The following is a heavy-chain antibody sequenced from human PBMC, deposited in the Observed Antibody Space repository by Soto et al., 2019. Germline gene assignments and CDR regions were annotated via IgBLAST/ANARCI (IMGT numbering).Heavy chain of an antibody. Sequence: LRLSCAASGFTFSSYSMNWVRQAPGKGLEWVSYISSSSSTIYYADSVKGRFTISRDSAKNSLYLQMNSLRDEATAVYYCARDQIVHIVATIPYGSEYWGEGTLVTVS. CDR2: ISSSSSTI. J-gene: IGHJ4*02. D-gene: IGHD5-12*01. CDR1: GFTFSSYS. CDR3: ARDQIVHIVATIPYGSEY. V-gene: IGHV3-48*02.